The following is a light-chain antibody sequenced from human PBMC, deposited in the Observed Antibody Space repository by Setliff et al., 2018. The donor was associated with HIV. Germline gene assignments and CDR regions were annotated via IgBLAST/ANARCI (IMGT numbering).Light chain of an antibody. CDR2: EVT. CDR3: SSYTSSSPYV. CDR1: SSDIGGYNF. V-gene: IGLV2-14*01. Sequence: QSALAQPASVSGSPGQSITISCTGTSSDIGGYNFVSWYQHHPAKAPKLMIYEVTNRPSGVSNRFSGSKSGNTASLTISGLQADDEADYYCSSYTSSSPYVFGTGTKVTVL. J-gene: IGLJ1*01.